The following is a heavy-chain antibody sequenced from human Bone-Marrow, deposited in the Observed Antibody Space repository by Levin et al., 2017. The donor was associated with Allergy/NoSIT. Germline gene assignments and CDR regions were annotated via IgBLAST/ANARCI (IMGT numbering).Heavy chain of an antibody. Sequence: GESLKISCAASGFTFSSYSMNWVRQAPGEGLEWISSISSSSSSIFYADSMKGRFTMSRDNAKNALYLQMNSLRAEETAVYYCTRDHGGYCSSIGCYDGMDVWGQGTTVTVSS. J-gene: IGHJ6*02. CDR3: TRDHGGYCSSIGCYDGMDV. D-gene: IGHD2-2*01. CDR2: ISSSSSSI. CDR1: GFTFSSYS. V-gene: IGHV3-21*01.